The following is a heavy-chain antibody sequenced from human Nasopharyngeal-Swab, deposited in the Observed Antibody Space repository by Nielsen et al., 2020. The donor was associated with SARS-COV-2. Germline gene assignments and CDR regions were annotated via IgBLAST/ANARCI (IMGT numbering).Heavy chain of an antibody. CDR3: AHRDSGYDAFDI. D-gene: IGHD1-1*01. CDR1: GFSLHTTTVG. CDR2: IYWDDDK. Sequence: SGPTLVQPTETLTLTCTFSGFSLHTTTVGVGWIRQPPGKALGWLALIYWDDDKRYSPSLKSRLTITKDTSKNQVVLTMTSMDPVDTATYYCAHRDSGYDAFDIWGQGTMVTVSS. V-gene: IGHV2-5*02. J-gene: IGHJ3*02.